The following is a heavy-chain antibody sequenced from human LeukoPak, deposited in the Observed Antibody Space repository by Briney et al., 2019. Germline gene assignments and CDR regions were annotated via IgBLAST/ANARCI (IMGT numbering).Heavy chain of an antibody. V-gene: IGHV3-30*03. Sequence: PGGSLRLSCAASGFTFSSYGMHWVRQAPGKGLEWVAVISYDGSNKYYADSVKGRFTISRDNSKNTLYLQMNSLRTEDTAVYFCARDHSDISISGEIINGNWYFDLWGRGTLVTVSS. D-gene: IGHD3-3*01. CDR1: GFTFSSYG. CDR3: ARDHSDISISGEIINGNWYFDL. J-gene: IGHJ2*01. CDR2: ISYDGSNK.